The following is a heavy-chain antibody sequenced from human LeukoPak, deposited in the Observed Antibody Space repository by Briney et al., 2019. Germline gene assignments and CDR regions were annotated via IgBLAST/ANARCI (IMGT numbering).Heavy chain of an antibody. CDR2: ISYDGNNK. J-gene: IGHJ4*02. V-gene: IGHV3-30-3*01. CDR1: GFTFSSYA. D-gene: IGHD3-10*01. Sequence: PGGSLRLSCAASGFTFSSYAIHWVRQAPGKGLEWVAVISYDGNNKYYADSVKGRFTISRDNSKNTLYLQMNSLRAEDTAVYYCARHRSPDYYDSGKSSPDHWGQGTLATVSS. CDR3: ARHRSPDYYDSGKSSPDH.